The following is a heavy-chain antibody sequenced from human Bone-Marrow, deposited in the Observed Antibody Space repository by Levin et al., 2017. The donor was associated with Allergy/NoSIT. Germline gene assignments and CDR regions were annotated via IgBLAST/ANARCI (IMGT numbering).Heavy chain of an antibody. CDR1: GFTFDDYA. D-gene: IGHD6-19*01. CDR2: ISWNSGGV. V-gene: IGHV3-9*01. J-gene: IGHJ4*02. Sequence: PGGSLRLSCAASGFTFDDYAMHWVRQAPGKGLEWVSGISWNSGGVVYADSVKGRFTISRDNAKNSLFLQMNSLRAEDTALYYCAKDITVAGPHYFDYWGQGTLVTVSS. CDR3: AKDITVAGPHYFDY.